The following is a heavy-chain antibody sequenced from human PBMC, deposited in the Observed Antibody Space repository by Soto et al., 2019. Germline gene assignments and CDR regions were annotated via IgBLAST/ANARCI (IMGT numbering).Heavy chain of an antibody. V-gene: IGHV3-9*01. CDR3: AKGFSRYFDY. CDR1: GFTFDDYA. Sequence: EVQLVESGGALVQPGRSLSLSCTASGFTFDDYAMHWVRQAPGKGLEWISGISWNNSITGYADSVKGGFTISRDNAKNSLYLQMNSLRVEDTAFYYCAKGFSRYFDYWGQGTLVTVSS. D-gene: IGHD2-2*01. J-gene: IGHJ4*02. CDR2: ISWNNSIT.